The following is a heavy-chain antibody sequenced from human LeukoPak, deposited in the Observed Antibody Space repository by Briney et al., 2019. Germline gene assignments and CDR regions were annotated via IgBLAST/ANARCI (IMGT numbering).Heavy chain of an antibody. CDR1: GGSISSSSYY. V-gene: IGHV4-39*07. CDR2: IYYSGST. CDR3: ARDVSSGWFDRAGYYYGMDV. D-gene: IGHD6-19*01. Sequence: SETLSLTCTVSGGSISSSSYYWGWIRQPPGKGLEWIGSIYYSGSTYYNPSLKSRVTISVDASKNQFSLKLSSVTAADTAVYYCARDVSSGWFDRAGYYYGMDVWGQGTTVTVSS. J-gene: IGHJ6*02.